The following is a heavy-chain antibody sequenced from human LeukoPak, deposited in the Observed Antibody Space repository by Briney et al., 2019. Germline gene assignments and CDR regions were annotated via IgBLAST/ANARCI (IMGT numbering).Heavy chain of an antibody. CDR1: GFTFSSYS. D-gene: IGHD2-8*02. CDR3: ARDIGSGGPFDY. CDR2: ISSSSSYI. Sequence: RAGGSLRLSCAASGFTFSSYSMNWVRQAPGKGLEWVSSISSSSSYIYYADSVKGRFTISRDNAKNSLYLQMNSLRAEDTAVYYCARDIGSGGPFDYWGQGTLVTVSS. V-gene: IGHV3-21*01. J-gene: IGHJ4*02.